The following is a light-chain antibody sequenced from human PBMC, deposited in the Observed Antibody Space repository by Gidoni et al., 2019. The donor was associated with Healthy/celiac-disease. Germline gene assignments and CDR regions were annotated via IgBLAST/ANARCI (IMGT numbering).Light chain of an antibody. V-gene: IGKV4-1*01. CDR1: QSVLYSSNSKNA. Sequence: DIVMTQSPDSLAVSLGERATTNRKSSQSVLYSSNSKNALTWYQQKPGQPPKLLIYWASTREAGVPDRSSGSGSGTDFTLTISSLQAEDVAVYYCQQYYSTPWTFGQGTKVEIK. CDR3: QQYYSTPWT. CDR2: WAS. J-gene: IGKJ1*01.